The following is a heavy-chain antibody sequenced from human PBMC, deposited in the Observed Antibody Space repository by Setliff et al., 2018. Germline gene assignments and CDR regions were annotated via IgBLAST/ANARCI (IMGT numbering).Heavy chain of an antibody. D-gene: IGHD3-22*01. Sequence: SVKVSCKPSGYTFTSYAISWVRQAPGQGLEWMGRTIPIFGTANYAQKFQGRVTITADKSTSTAYMELSSLRSEDTAVYYCARDRPPYYYDSSGYYYSAGNFDYWGQGTLVTVSS. V-gene: IGHV1-69*06. CDR2: TIPIFGTA. CDR3: ARDRPPYYYDSSGYYYSAGNFDY. J-gene: IGHJ4*02. CDR1: GYTFTSYA.